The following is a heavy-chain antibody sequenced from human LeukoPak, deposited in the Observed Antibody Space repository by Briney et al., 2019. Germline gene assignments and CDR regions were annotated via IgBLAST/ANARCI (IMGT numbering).Heavy chain of an antibody. CDR2: ISSSSSYI. D-gene: IGHD1-1*01. CDR3: ARSGTTGTTRWFHP. J-gene: IGHJ5*02. V-gene: IGHV3-21*01. Sequence: GASLRLSCAASGFTLSSYSMNWVRQAPGKGLEWVSSISSSSSYIYYADSVKGRFTISRDNAKNSLYLQMNSLRAEDTAVYYCARSGTTGTTRWFHPWGQGTLVILSS. CDR1: GFTLSSYS.